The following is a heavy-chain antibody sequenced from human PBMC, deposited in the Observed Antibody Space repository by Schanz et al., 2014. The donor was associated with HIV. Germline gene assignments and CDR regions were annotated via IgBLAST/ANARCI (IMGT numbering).Heavy chain of an antibody. D-gene: IGHD6-13*01. CDR3: AKVGRIYSTTWIDH. V-gene: IGHV3-30*18. Sequence: VQLLESGGGLVQPGGSLRLSCAASGFTFSSYGMHWVRQAPGRGLEWVAVISYDGSIKEYADSVKGRFAISRDNSKNTVYLQMNSLRGEDSAVYYCAKVGRIYSTTWIDHWGQGTLVTVSS. CDR2: ISYDGSIK. CDR1: GFTFSSYG. J-gene: IGHJ4*02.